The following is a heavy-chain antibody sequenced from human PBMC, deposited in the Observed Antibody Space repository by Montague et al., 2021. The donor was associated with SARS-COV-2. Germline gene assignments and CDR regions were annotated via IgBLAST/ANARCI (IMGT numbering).Heavy chain of an antibody. D-gene: IGHD3-16*01. V-gene: IGHV4-4*07. J-gene: IGHJ4*02. CDR3: VRDGGNWYYFDY. CDR1: GVSITSYY. CDR2: IYVSDST. Sequence: SETLSLTCSISGVSITSYYWSWVRQPAGKGLEWIGHIYVSDSTNYSPSLKSRVRLSIDNPKNQFSLKLESLTAADTAVYYCVRDGGNWYYFDYWGQAALVTVSS.